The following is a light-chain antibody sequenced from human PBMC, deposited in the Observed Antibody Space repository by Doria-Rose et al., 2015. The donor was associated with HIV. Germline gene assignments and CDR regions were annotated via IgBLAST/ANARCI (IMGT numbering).Light chain of an antibody. J-gene: IGKJ5*01. CDR1: QRVKSSY. CDR2: DAS. CDR3: QQYGTSRGT. V-gene: IGKV3-20*01. Sequence: VLTQSPGTLSLSPGERATLSCRASQRVKSSYLAWYQQKPGQAPRLLIYDASTRATGIPDRLSGSGSGTDFTLTISRLEPEDVAVYYCQQYGTSRGTFGQGTRLEIK.